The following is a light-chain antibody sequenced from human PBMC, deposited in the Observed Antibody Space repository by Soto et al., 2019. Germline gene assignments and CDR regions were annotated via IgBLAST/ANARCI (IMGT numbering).Light chain of an antibody. CDR2: KAS. J-gene: IGKJ5*01. V-gene: IGKV1-5*03. CDR1: QSISSW. Sequence: DIKMTQSPSTLSASVADRVTLTCRASQSISSWLAWYQQKPGKAPKLLIYKASSLESGVPSRFSGSGSGTEFTLTISSLQPDDFATYYCQQYNSYSITFGQGTRLEIK. CDR3: QQYNSYSIT.